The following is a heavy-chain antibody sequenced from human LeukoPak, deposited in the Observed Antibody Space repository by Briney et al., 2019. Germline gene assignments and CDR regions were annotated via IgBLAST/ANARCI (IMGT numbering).Heavy chain of an antibody. J-gene: IGHJ4*02. CDR2: MNTDGTNT. CDR1: GFTFSIHW. CDR3: AREGSFSGIYALQY. Sequence: GGSLRLSCAASGFTFSIHWMHWVRQTPGQGLVWVPRMNTDGTNTAYADSVKGRFIIPRDNARNTLFLQMNSLSPEDTAVYYCAREGSFSGIYALQYWGQGTVVTVSS. D-gene: IGHD1-26*01. V-gene: IGHV3-74*01.